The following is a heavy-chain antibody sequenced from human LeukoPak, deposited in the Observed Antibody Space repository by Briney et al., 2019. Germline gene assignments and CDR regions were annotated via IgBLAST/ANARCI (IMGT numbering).Heavy chain of an antibody. J-gene: IGHJ3*02. CDR3: VSKRHASASGAFDI. D-gene: IGHD3-10*01. CDR2: IYHSGST. V-gene: IGHV4-4*02. Sequence: SETLSLTCAVSGDSISSSNWWCWVRQPPGKGLQWIGEIYHSGSTNYNPSLKSRATTSVDKSKNQFSLKLTSVTAADTAVYYCVSKRHASASGAFDIWGQGTMVTVSS. CDR1: GDSISSSNW.